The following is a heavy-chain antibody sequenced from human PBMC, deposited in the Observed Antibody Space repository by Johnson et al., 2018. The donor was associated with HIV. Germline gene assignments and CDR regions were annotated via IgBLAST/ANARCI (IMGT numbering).Heavy chain of an antibody. D-gene: IGHD3-22*01. Sequence: VQLVESGGGVVRPGGSLRLSCAASGFTFDDYGMSWVRRAPGKGLEWVSGINWNGGSTGYADSVQGRFNISRDSSKNSRYLQMNSLRAEDTAWYYCARGVSSGYYSNAFDGWGQGTMSTVSS. CDR3: ARGVSSGYYSNAFDG. CDR1: GFTFDDYG. CDR2: INWNGGST. V-gene: IGHV3-20*04. J-gene: IGHJ3*01.